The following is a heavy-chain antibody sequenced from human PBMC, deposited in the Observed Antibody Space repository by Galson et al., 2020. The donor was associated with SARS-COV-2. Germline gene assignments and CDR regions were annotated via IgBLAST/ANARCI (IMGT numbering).Heavy chain of an antibody. CDR2: ISYDGTKR. CDR3: ARETDDDTSSWYEY. J-gene: IGHJ4*02. CDR1: GFTFSSSA. D-gene: IGHD6-13*01. V-gene: IGHV3-30*04. Sequence: QLGESLKISCRASGFTFSSSAMHWVRQAPGKGLEWVAIISYDGTKRYNLDSVKGRFNISRDNSKNTLYLQMDSLTTEDTAVSYCARETDDDTSSWYEYWGQGTLVTVPS.